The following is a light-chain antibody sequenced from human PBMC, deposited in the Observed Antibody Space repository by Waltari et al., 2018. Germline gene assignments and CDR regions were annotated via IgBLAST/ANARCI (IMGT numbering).Light chain of an antibody. V-gene: IGLV2-11*01. J-gene: IGLJ2*01. CDR3: CSYEGSYSMV. Sequence: QSALTQPRAVSGSPGQSVTIACTGTSRNVGGYEFVSWYQQNQGKAPKLMIYDVNKLPSGVPDRFSGSKSGNTASLTISGLQAEDEADYYCCSYEGSYSMVFGGGTRLTVL. CDR2: DVN. CDR1: SRNVGGYEF.